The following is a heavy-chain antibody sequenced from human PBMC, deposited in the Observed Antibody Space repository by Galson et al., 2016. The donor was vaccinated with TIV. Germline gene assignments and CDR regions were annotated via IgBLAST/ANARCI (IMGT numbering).Heavy chain of an antibody. CDR3: ARDKEHGYYEY. Sequence: SLRLSRAASGFTFSSEAFHWVRQTPGTGLEWVALISYEGSNKFYADSVKGRFTISKDNSKNTVHLQMNSLRAEDTAVYYCARDKEHGYYEYWGRGALVTVSS. CDR1: GFTFSSEA. J-gene: IGHJ4*02. D-gene: IGHD2-21*01. CDR2: ISYEGSNK. V-gene: IGHV3-30-3*01.